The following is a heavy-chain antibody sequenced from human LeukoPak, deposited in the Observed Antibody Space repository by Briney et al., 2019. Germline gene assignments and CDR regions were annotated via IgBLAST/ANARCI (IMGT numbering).Heavy chain of an antibody. Sequence: SETLSLTCTVSGGSISSHYWSWIRQPPGKGLEWIGYIYYSGSTNYNPSLKSRVTISVDTSKNQFSLKLSSVTAADTAVYYCARGSSGSYGYWGQGTLVTVSS. CDR1: GGSISSHY. CDR2: IYYSGST. D-gene: IGHD1-26*01. J-gene: IGHJ4*02. V-gene: IGHV4-59*11. CDR3: ARGSSGSYGY.